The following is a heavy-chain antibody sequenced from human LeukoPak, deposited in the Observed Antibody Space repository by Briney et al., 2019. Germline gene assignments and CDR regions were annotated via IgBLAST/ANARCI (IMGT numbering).Heavy chain of an antibody. Sequence: ASETLSLTCTVSGGSISSYYWSWIRQPPGKGLEWMGYIYYSGSTNYNPSLKSRVTISVDTSKNQFSLKLSSVTAADTAVYYCARTRLETDEFYFDYWGQGTLVTVSS. V-gene: IGHV4-59*01. D-gene: IGHD3-10*01. J-gene: IGHJ4*02. CDR2: IYYSGST. CDR1: GGSISSYY. CDR3: ARTRLETDEFYFDY.